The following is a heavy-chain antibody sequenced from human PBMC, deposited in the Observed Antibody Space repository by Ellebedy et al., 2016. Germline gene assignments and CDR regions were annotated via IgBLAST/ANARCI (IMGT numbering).Heavy chain of an antibody. CDR1: GFAFSRFD. D-gene: IGHD1-14*01. Sequence: GESLKISXAASGFAFSRFDIHWVRQAPGKGLEWVALISDDGTRKYYTDSVKGRFTVSRDSSKFRVYLQMNSLKVEDTAVYYCAKVRSPDFYKNHGLDVWGQGTTVTVSS. CDR3: AKVRSPDFYKNHGLDV. J-gene: IGHJ6*02. CDR2: ISDDGTRK. V-gene: IGHV3-30*18.